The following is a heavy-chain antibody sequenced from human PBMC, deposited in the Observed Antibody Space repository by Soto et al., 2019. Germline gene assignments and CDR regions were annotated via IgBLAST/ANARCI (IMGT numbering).Heavy chain of an antibody. D-gene: IGHD4-17*01. Sequence: SGTLSLTCAVSGGSISSGGYSWSWIRQPPGKGLEWIGYIYHSGSTYYNPSLKSRVTISVDRSKNQFSLKLSSVTAADTAVYYCESRYGGTLDYRGQGTLVTVSS. CDR2: IYHSGST. V-gene: IGHV4-30-2*01. CDR3: ESRYGGTLDY. CDR1: GGSISSGGYS. J-gene: IGHJ4*02.